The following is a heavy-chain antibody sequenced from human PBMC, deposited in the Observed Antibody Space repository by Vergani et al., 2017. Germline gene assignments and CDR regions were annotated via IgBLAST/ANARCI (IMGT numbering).Heavy chain of an antibody. V-gene: IGHV1-8*02. D-gene: IGHD3-10*01. CDR1: GYTFTSYG. Sequence: QVQLVQSGAEVKKPGASVKVSCKASGYTFTSYGISWVRQAPGQGLEWMGWMNPNSGNTGYAQKFQGRVTMTRNTSISTAYMELSSLRSEDTAVYYCARGSITMVRGVIIPSYYYGMDVWGQGTTVTVSS. J-gene: IGHJ6*02. CDR3: ARGSITMVRGVIIPSYYYGMDV. CDR2: MNPNSGNT.